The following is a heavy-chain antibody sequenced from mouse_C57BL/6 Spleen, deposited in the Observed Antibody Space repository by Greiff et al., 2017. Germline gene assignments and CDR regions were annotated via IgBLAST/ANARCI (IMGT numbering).Heavy chain of an antibody. CDR1: GFTFSSYG. Sequence: EVQLVESGGDLVKPGGSLKLSCAASGFTFSSYGMSWVRQTPDKRLEWVATISSGGSYTYYPDSVKGRFTISRDNAKNTLYLQMSSLKSEDTAMYYCERHETGTGYAMDYWGQGTSVTVSS. CDR3: ERHETGTGYAMDY. J-gene: IGHJ4*01. D-gene: IGHD4-1*01. CDR2: ISSGGSYT. V-gene: IGHV5-6*01.